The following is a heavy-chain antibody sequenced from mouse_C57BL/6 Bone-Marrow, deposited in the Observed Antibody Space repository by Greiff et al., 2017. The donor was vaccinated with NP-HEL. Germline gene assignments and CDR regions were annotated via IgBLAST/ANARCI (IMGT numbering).Heavy chain of an antibody. V-gene: IGHV5-9*01. CDR3: ARLLAMDY. J-gene: IGHJ4*01. CDR2: ISGGGGNT. Sequence: EVKLVESGGGLVKPGGSLKLSCAASGFTFSSYTMSWVRQTPEKRLEWVATISGGGGNTYYPDSVKGRFTISRDNAKNTLYLQMSSRRSEDTALYYCARLLAMDYWGQGTSVTVSS. CDR1: GFTFSSYT.